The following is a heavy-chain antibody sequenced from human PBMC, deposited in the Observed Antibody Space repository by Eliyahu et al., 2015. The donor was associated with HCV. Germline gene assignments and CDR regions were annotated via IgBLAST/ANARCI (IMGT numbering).Heavy chain of an antibody. Sequence: QVQLQESGPGLVKPSETLSLSCTVXGASVSXYYWSXIRQPPGKGLEWIGYIFYSGSTNYNPSLKSRVTISVDTSKNQFSLKLSSVTAADTAVYYCARGRPLMVYAHDALDIWGQGTMVTVSS. J-gene: IGHJ3*02. CDR3: ARGRPLMVYAHDALDI. CDR2: IFYSGST. D-gene: IGHD2-8*01. CDR1: GASVSXYY. V-gene: IGHV4-59*02.